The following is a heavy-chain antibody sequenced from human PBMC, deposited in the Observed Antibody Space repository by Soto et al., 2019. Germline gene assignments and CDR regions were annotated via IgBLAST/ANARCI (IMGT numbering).Heavy chain of an antibody. CDR1: GFTFSSYW. Sequence: EVQLVESGGGLVQPGGSLRLSCAASGFTFSSYWMHWVRQAPGKGLVWVSRINSDGSSTSYADSVKGRFTISRDNAKNTLYLQMNTLRAGDTAVYYCASRSYYDFWSGYANYYYYYMDVWCKGTTVTVSS. V-gene: IGHV3-74*01. CDR3: ASRSYYDFWSGYANYYYYYMDV. D-gene: IGHD3-3*01. CDR2: INSDGSST. J-gene: IGHJ6*03.